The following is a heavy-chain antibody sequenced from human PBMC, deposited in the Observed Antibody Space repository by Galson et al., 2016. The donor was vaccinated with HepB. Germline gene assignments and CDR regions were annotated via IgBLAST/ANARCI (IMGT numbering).Heavy chain of an antibody. Sequence: SLRLSCAASGFTFSAYWMTWVRQAPGKGLEWVANIEQDESEKYYVDSVKGRFTISRDNSKNSLFLHMNSLRAEDTAIYYCARFPFGTTYDYWGQGALVTVSS. V-gene: IGHV3-7*03. CDR1: GFTFSAYW. CDR2: IEQDESEK. CDR3: ARFPFGTTYDY. J-gene: IGHJ4*02. D-gene: IGHD1-1*01.